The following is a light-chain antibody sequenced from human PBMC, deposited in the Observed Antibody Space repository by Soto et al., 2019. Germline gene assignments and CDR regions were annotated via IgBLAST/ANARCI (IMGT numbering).Light chain of an antibody. CDR2: LGS. CDR1: QSLLHSNGYNY. Sequence: IVMTQFPLSLPVTPGEPASISCRSSQSLLHSNGYNYLDGYLQKPRQSPQLLIYLGSDRASGVPDRFSGSGSGTDFTLKISRGEAEDVGVYYCMQALQIPPTFGQGTRLEIK. J-gene: IGKJ5*01. CDR3: MQALQIPPT. V-gene: IGKV2-28*01.